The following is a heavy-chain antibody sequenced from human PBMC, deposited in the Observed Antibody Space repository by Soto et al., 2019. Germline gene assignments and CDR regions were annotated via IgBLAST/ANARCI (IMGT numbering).Heavy chain of an antibody. D-gene: IGHD5-12*01. J-gene: IGHJ6*02. CDR3: ARSVPPPLTIVATISWGGSYYYYGMDV. V-gene: IGHV5-10-1*01. CDR1: GYSFTSYW. CDR2: IDPRDSYT. Sequence: SLKISCKGSGYSFTSYWISWARQMPGKGPEWMGRIDPRDSYTNYSPSFQGHVTIAADKSIGTAYLQWSNLKASDTAMYYCARSVPPPLTIVATISWGGSYYYYGMDVSGQGTTVTVSS.